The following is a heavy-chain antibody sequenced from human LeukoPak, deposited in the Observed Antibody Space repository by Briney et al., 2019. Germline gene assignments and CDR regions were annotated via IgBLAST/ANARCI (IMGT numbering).Heavy chain of an antibody. J-gene: IGHJ4*02. CDR1: GYTFTSYG. CDR2: MNPNSGNT. D-gene: IGHD2-21*02. V-gene: IGHV1-8*03. CDR3: ARGSPPIVVVTAHNLFDY. Sequence: ASVKVSCKASGYTFTSYGISWVRQAPGQGLEWMGWMNPNSGNTGYAQKFQGRVTITRNTSISTVYMELSSLRSEDTAVYYCARGSPPIVVVTAHNLFDYWGQGTLVTVSS.